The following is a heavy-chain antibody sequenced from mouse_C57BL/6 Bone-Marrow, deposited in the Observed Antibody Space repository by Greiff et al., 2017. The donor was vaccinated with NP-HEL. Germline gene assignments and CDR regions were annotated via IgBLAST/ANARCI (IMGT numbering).Heavy chain of an antibody. D-gene: IGHD1-1*01. CDR2: INPYNGGT. Sequence: EVKLQESGPVLVKPGASVKMSCKASGYTFTDYYMNWVKQSHGKSLEWIGVINPYNGGTSYNQKFKGKATLTVDKSSSTAYMELNSLTSEDSAVYYCARRVRYYFDYWGQGTTLTVSS. J-gene: IGHJ2*01. CDR1: GYTFTDYY. V-gene: IGHV1-19*01. CDR3: ARRVRYYFDY.